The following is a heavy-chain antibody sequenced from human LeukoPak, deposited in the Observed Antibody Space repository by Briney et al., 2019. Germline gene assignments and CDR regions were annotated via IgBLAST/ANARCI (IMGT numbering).Heavy chain of an antibody. CDR3: ARGFGELTIVTTGVFDY. V-gene: IGHV3-30*04. Sequence: GGSLRLSCAASGFTFSSYAMHWVRQAPGKGLEWVAVISYDGSNKYYADSVKGRFTISRDNSKNTLYLQMNSLRAEDTAVYYCARGFGELTIVTTGVFDYWGQGTLVTVSS. CDR2: ISYDGSNK. CDR1: GFTFSSYA. D-gene: IGHD4-11*01. J-gene: IGHJ4*02.